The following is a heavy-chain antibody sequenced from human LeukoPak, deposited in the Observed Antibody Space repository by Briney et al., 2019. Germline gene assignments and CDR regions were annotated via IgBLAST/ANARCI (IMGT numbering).Heavy chain of an antibody. CDR1: GYTFSDYA. D-gene: IGHD2-2*01. Sequence: ASVKVSCKASGYTFSDYAMHWVRQAPGQRFEWMGWIDAGNGDTRYSQKFQGRVTMTEDTSTDTAYMELSSLRSEDTAVYYCATVRVVGRQGYFDYWGQGTLVTVSS. J-gene: IGHJ4*02. CDR2: IDAGNGDT. V-gene: IGHV1-3*01. CDR3: ATVRVVGRQGYFDY.